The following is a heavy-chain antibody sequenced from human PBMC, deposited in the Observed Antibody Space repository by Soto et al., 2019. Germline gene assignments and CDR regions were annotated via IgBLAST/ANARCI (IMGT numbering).Heavy chain of an antibody. D-gene: IGHD5-18*01. V-gene: IGHV4-31*03. J-gene: IGHJ4*02. CDR3: ASASGGYSFVTPRERDY. CDR2: IYYSGST. CDR1: GGSISSGGYH. Sequence: QVQLQESGPGLVKPSQTLSLTCTVSGGSISSGGYHWNWIRPLPGKGLEWIGYIYYSGSTYDSPSLKSRGTISVDTSKNPFSLDVSSVTSADTAVYFCASASGGYSFVTPRERDYWGQGTLATVSS.